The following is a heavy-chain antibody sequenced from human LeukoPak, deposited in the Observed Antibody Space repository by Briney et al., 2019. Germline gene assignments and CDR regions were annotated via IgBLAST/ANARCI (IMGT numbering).Heavy chain of an antibody. CDR2: IYYSGST. CDR1: GGSISSGGYY. J-gene: IGHJ4*02. Sequence: KPSETLSLTCTVSGGSISSGGYYWSWIRQHPGKGLEWIGYIYYSGSTYYNPSLKSRVTISVDTSKNQFSLKLSSVTAADTAVYYCARTPRKLVVDYWGQGTLVTVSS. V-gene: IGHV4-31*03. D-gene: IGHD1-1*01. CDR3: ARTPRKLVVDY.